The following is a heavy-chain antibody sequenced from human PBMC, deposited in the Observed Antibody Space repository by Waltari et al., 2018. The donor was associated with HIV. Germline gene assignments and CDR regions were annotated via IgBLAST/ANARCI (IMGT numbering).Heavy chain of an antibody. CDR3: ARDLDGPRSSAYDY. Sequence: QVQLVESGGGLVKPGGSLRLSCAATGFTFSDHDMSWIRVVQGYWLECLSYISRGGTVFDADSVKVRFTISRDNAKNSLYLQMDSLRVEDTAVYFCARDLDGPRSSAYDYWGQGTLVTVSS. CDR2: ISRGGTV. CDR1: GFTFSDHD. J-gene: IGHJ4*02. V-gene: IGHV3-11*04.